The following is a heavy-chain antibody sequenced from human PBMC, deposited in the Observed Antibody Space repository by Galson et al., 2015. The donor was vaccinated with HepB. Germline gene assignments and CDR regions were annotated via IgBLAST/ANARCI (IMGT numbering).Heavy chain of an antibody. CDR1: GYNFITYW. D-gene: IGHD3-16*01. Sequence: QSGAEVKKPGESLRNSCKGLGYNFITYWIGWVRQMPGKGLEWMGIVYPNDSDTRYSPSFQGQVTISADKTINTAYLQWSSLKASGTAMYYCARARPGPRLDLRYGMDVWGQGTTVTVSS. CDR2: VYPNDSDT. CDR3: ARARPGPRLDLRYGMDV. J-gene: IGHJ6*02. V-gene: IGHV5-51*01.